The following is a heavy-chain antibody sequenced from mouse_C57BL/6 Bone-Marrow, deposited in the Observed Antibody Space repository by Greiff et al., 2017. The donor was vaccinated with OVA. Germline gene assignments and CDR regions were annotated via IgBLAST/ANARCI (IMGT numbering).Heavy chain of an antibody. Sequence: QVQLKESGAELMKPGASVKLSCKATGYTFTGYWIEWVKQRPGHGLEWIGEILPGSGSTNYNEKFKGKATFTADTSSNTAYMQLSSLTTEDSAIYDCARKRSSINGYFHFDYWGQGTTLTVSS. D-gene: IGHD2-3*01. CDR2: ILPGSGST. V-gene: IGHV1-9*01. J-gene: IGHJ2*01. CDR1: GYTFTGYW. CDR3: ARKRSSINGYFHFDY.